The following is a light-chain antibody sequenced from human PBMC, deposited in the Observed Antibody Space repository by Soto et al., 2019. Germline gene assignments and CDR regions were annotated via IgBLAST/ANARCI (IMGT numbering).Light chain of an antibody. Sequence: ETVMTQSPATLSVSPGERATLSCRASQSITSNLAWYQQKPGQAPRLLIYGASTRDTGIPARFSGSGSGTEFTLTNSSLQSEDLADYYCQQYNDRHPLTFGQGTKVEIK. V-gene: IGKV3-15*01. J-gene: IGKJ1*01. CDR2: GAS. CDR1: QSITSN. CDR3: QQYNDRHPLT.